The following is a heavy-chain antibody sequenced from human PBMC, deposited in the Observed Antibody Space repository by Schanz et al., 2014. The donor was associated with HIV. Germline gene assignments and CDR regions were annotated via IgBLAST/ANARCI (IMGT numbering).Heavy chain of an antibody. V-gene: IGHV3-23*01. CDR1: GLPFSTSA. CDR2: ISGSGGST. D-gene: IGHD1-26*01. J-gene: IGHJ3*02. Sequence: DVQILESGGGLVQPGGSRRLSCAVSGLPFSTSAMSWVRQAPGKGLEWVSDISGSGGSTYYADSVKGRFTISRDNSKNTLSLQMNTLRAEDTAVYYCVRDRVGASARYVAFDIWGQGTMVTVSS. CDR3: VRDRVGASARYVAFDI.